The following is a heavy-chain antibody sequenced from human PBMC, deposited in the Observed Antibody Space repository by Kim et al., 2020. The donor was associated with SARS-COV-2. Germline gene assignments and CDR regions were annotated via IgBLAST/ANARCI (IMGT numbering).Heavy chain of an antibody. Sequence: SETLSLTCAVYGGSFSGYYWSWIRQPPGKGLEWIGEINHSGSTNYNPSLKSRVTISVDTSKNQFSLKLSSVTAADTAVYYCARVSGYSSGSYWGQGTLVT. CDR1: GGSFSGYY. CDR3: ARVSGYSSGSY. V-gene: IGHV4-34*01. D-gene: IGHD6-25*01. J-gene: IGHJ4*02. CDR2: INHSGST.